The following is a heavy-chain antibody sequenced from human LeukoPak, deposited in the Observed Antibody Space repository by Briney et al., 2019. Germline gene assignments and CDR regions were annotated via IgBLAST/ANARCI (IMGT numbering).Heavy chain of an antibody. Sequence: GGSLRLSCAASGFTFSSYSMNWVRQAPGKGLEWVSYISSSSSTIYYADSVKGRFTISRDNAKNSLYLQMNSLRAEDTAVYYCARDRGTTVVTKTYCYYYGMDVWGQGTTVTVSS. J-gene: IGHJ6*02. CDR3: ARDRGTTVVTKTYCYYYGMDV. D-gene: IGHD4-23*01. CDR1: GFTFSSYS. V-gene: IGHV3-48*01. CDR2: ISSSSSTI.